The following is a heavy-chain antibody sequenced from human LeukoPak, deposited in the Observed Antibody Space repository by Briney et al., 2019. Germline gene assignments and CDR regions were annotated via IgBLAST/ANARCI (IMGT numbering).Heavy chain of an antibody. CDR2: IIPILGTT. CDR3: AREGGSSWYRRRPGYYYYMDV. J-gene: IGHJ6*03. D-gene: IGHD6-13*01. Sequence: SVKVSCKASGGTFSSYAISWVRQAPGQGLEWMGGIIPILGTTNYAQKFQGRVTITTDESTSTAYMELSSLRSEDTAVYYCAREGGSSWYRRRPGYYYYMDVWGKGTTVTVSS. V-gene: IGHV1-69*05. CDR1: GGTFSSYA.